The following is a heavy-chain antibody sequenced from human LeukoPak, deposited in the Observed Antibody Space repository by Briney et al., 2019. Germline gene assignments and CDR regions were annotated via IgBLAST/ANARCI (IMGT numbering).Heavy chain of an antibody. J-gene: IGHJ5*02. Sequence: GGSLRLSCAASGFTFSSYWMHWVRQAPGKGLVWVSRINSDGSSTSYADSVKGRFTISRDNAKNTLYLQMNSLRAEDTAVYYCAKDSIYCSSTSCYTTGEPWGQGTLVTVSS. CDR1: GFTFSSYW. D-gene: IGHD2-2*02. V-gene: IGHV3-74*01. CDR2: INSDGSST. CDR3: AKDSIYCSSTSCYTTGEP.